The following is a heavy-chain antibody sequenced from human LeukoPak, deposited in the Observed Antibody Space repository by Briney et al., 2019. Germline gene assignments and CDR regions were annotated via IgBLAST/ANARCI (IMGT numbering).Heavy chain of an antibody. CDR2: INPNSGGT. CDR1: GYTFTGYY. Sequence: RASVKVSCKASGYTFTGYYMHWVRQAPGQGLEWMGWINPNSGGTNYAQKFQGRVTMTRDTSISTAYMELGRLRSDDTAVYYCARGELVVPAAMAGNWFDPWGQGTLVTVSS. CDR3: ARGELVVPAAMAGNWFDP. D-gene: IGHD2-2*01. J-gene: IGHJ5*02. V-gene: IGHV1-2*02.